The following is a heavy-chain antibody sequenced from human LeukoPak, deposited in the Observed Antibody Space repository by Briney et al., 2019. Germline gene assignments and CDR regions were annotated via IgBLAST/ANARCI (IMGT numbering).Heavy chain of an antibody. CDR3: ARALGMIVVAKGAFDI. D-gene: IGHD3-22*01. V-gene: IGHV1-69*04. Sequence: SVKVSCKASGGTFSSYAISWVRQAPGQGLEWMGRIIPILGIANYAQKFQGRVTMTRDTSISTAYMELSRLRSDDTAVYYCARALGMIVVAKGAFDIWGQGTMVTVSS. CDR2: IIPILGIA. J-gene: IGHJ3*02. CDR1: GGTFSSYA.